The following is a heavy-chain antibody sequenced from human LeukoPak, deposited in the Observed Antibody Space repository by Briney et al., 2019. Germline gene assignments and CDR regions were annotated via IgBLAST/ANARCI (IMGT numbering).Heavy chain of an antibody. Sequence: SETLSLTCKVSGGSISSFYWSWIRQPPGKGLEWIGCVYYSGTTNYNPSLKSRVTISGDTSKNQFSLKLSSVTAADTAVYYCARHDYSNYPVFNYWGQGTLVTVSS. V-gene: IGHV4-59*12. D-gene: IGHD4-11*01. CDR1: GGSISSFY. J-gene: IGHJ4*02. CDR2: VYYSGTT. CDR3: ARHDYSNYPVFNY.